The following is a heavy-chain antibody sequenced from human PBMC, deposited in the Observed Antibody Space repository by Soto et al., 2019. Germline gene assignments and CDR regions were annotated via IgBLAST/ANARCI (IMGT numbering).Heavy chain of an antibody. J-gene: IGHJ4*02. Sequence: SETVSLTCTVSGGSISSSSYYWGWIRQPPGKGLEWIGSIYYSGGTYYNPSLKSRVTISVDTSKNQFSLKLSSVTAADTAVYYCAEYYDFWGGYGYFDYWGQGTLVTVSS. D-gene: IGHD3-3*01. CDR1: GGSISSSSYY. CDR2: IYYSGGT. V-gene: IGHV4-39*01. CDR3: AEYYDFWGGYGYFDY.